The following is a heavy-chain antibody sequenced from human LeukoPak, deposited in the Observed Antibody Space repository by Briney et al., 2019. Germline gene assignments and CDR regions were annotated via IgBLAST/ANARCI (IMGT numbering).Heavy chain of an antibody. CDR1: DGSFSGYH. Sequence: SETLSLTCAVYDGSFSGYHWTWIRQSPGEGLEWIGDINPSGSTYYNPSLKSRLTISVDTSKNQFSLKLRSVTAADTAVYYCARGRHDITMIVVVMTSVSYYLDVWGKGTTVTVS. CDR3: ARGRHDITMIVVVMTSVSYYLDV. J-gene: IGHJ6*03. CDR2: INPSGST. D-gene: IGHD3-22*01. V-gene: IGHV4-34*01.